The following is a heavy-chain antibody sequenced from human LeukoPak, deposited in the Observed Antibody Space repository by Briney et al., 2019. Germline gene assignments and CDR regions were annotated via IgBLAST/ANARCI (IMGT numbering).Heavy chain of an antibody. Sequence: ASVTVSCTVSGYTLTELSMHWVRQAPGQGLEYMGWIDTNTGSPTFAQGFTGRYVFSLDTSVSTAYLQISSLKAEDTAVYYCAIHLSDSSGYFSYWGQGALVTVSS. CDR3: AIHLSDSSGYFSY. D-gene: IGHD3-22*01. J-gene: IGHJ4*02. V-gene: IGHV7-4-1*02. CDR2: IDTNTGSP. CDR1: GYTLTELS.